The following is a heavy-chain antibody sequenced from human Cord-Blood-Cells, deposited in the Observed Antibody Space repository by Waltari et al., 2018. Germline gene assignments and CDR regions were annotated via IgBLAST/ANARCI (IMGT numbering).Heavy chain of an antibody. CDR2: IIPIFGPA. CDR3: ASRAAAGSTLHAEYFQH. D-gene: IGHD6-13*01. V-gene: IGHV1-69*01. J-gene: IGHJ1*01. Sequence: QVQLVQSGAEVKKPGPSVKVSCKASGGTFSSYAICWVRQAPGARLAWMGGIIPIFGPANYAQEFQGRVPITADESTSTAYMELSSLRAEDTAVYYCASRAAAGSTLHAEYFQHWGQGTLVTVSS. CDR1: GGTFSSYA.